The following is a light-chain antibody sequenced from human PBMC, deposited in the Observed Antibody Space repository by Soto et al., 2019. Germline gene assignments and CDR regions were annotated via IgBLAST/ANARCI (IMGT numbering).Light chain of an antibody. Sequence: EIVMTQSPATLSVSPGERATLSCRASQSVWSNLAWYQQKPGQAPRLLIYGASTRATGIPARFSGSGSGTEFTLTITSLQPEDFATYYRQQVKTYPLTFGGGTKVEIK. J-gene: IGKJ4*01. CDR2: GAS. CDR3: QQVKTYPLT. CDR1: QSVWSN. V-gene: IGKV3-15*01.